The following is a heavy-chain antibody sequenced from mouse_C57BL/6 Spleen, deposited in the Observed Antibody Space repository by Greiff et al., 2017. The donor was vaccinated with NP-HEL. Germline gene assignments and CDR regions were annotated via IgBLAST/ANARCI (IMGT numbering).Heavy chain of an antibody. CDR2: IRNKANNHAT. CDR3: TRESHWYFDV. V-gene: IGHV6-6*01. J-gene: IGHJ1*03. Sequence: EVMLVESGGGLVQPGGSMKLSCAASGFTFSDAWMDWVRQSPEKGLEWVAEIRNKANNHATYYAVFVKGRFTISRDDFKSSVNLQINSLRAEDTGIYYCTRESHWYFDVWGTGTTVTVSS. CDR1: GFTFSDAW.